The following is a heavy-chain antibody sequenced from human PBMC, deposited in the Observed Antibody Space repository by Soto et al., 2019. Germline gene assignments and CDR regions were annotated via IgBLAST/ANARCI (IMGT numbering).Heavy chain of an antibody. CDR1: GGSLTNYF. V-gene: IGHV4-59*01. J-gene: IGHJ3*01. CDR3: ARFQYPVVTPFEL. D-gene: IGHD2-21*02. Sequence: QVQLQESGPGLVEPSETLSLTCTVSGGSLTNYFWTWIRQYPGKGLEWIAYIRYSGKTGYNPSLKSRVTISLDTPKNQFSPKLTSLTAADTDIYYCARFQYPVVTPFELWAQGTMLIVSS. CDR2: IRYSGKT.